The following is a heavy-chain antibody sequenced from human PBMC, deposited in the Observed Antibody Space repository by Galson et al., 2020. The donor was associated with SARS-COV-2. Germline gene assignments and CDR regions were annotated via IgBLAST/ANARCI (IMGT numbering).Heavy chain of an antibody. J-gene: IGHJ6*02. Sequence: SQASETLSLTCPVYGGSFSGNYWSWTRQPPGKGLEWIGEINHSGSTNYNPSLKSRVTISVDTSKNQFSLELSSVTAADTAVYYGARDVGASYGMDVWGQGTTVAVSS. CDR1: GGSFSGNY. CDR3: ARDVGASYGMDV. CDR2: INHSGST. V-gene: IGHV4-34*01. D-gene: IGHD1-26*01.